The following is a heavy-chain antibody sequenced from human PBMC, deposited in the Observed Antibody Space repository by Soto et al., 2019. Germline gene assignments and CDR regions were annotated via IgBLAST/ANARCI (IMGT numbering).Heavy chain of an antibody. CDR1: GGSISSISYY. V-gene: IGHV4-39*01. CDR2: IYYSGST. CDR3: ARLPRITIFGVGERYFDY. Sequence: PSETLSLTCTVSGGSISSISYYWGWIRQPPGKGLEWIGSIYYSGSTYYNPSLKSRVTISVDTSKNQFSLKLSSVTAADTAVYYCARLPRITIFGVGERYFDYWGQGTLVTVSS. D-gene: IGHD3-3*01. J-gene: IGHJ4*02.